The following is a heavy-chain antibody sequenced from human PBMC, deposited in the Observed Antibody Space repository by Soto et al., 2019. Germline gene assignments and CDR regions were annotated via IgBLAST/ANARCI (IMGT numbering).Heavy chain of an antibody. Sequence: GGSLRLSCAASGFTFNSYAMSWVRQAPGKGLEWVSAISGSGGSTYYADSVKGRFTISRDNSKNTLYLQMNSLRAEDTAVYYCAKTVHGAVAGPEFDYWGQGTLVTVSS. CDR3: AKTVHGAVAGPEFDY. CDR1: GFTFNSYA. D-gene: IGHD6-19*01. CDR2: ISGSGGST. V-gene: IGHV3-23*01. J-gene: IGHJ4*02.